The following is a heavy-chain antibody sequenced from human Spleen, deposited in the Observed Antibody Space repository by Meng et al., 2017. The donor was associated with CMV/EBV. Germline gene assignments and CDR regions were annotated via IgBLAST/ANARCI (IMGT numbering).Heavy chain of an antibody. J-gene: IGHJ6*02. Sequence: ASVKVSCKASGYTFTSYGISWVRQAPGQGLEWMGWISAYNGNTNYAQKLQGRVTMTTDTSTSTAYMELRSLRSDDTAVYYCAREDSSTHPKTNYYYYYGMDVWGQGTTVTVSS. CDR3: AREDSSTHPKTNYYYYYGMDV. V-gene: IGHV1-18*01. CDR2: ISAYNGNT. D-gene: IGHD6-13*01. CDR1: GYTFTSYG.